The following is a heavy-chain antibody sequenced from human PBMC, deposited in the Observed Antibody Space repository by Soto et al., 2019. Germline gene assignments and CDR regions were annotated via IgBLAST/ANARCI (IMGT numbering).Heavy chain of an antibody. J-gene: IGHJ2*01. CDR2: IYYSGST. CDR1: GGSISSSSYY. V-gene: IGHV4-39*01. D-gene: IGHD4-17*01. Sequence: QLQLQESGPGLVKPSETLSLTCTVSGGSISSSSYYWGWIRQPQGKGLEWIGSIYYSGSTYYNPSLKSRVTISVDTSKNQFSLKLSSVTAADTAVYYCARLASVVTTEDWYFDLWGRGTLVTVSS. CDR3: ARLASVVTTEDWYFDL.